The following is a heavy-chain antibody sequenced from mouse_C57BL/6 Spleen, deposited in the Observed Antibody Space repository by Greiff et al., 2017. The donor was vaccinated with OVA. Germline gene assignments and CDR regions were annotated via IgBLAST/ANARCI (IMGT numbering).Heavy chain of an antibody. V-gene: IGHV10-1*01. CDR3: VRHRCITTLGGYFDV. CDR1: GFSFNTYA. D-gene: IGHD1-1*01. CDR2: IRSKSNNYAT. Sequence: EVQLVESGGGLVQPKGSLKLSCAASGFSFNTYAMNWVRQAPGTGLEWVARIRSKSNNYATYYADSVKDRFTISRDDSESMLYLQMNNLKTEDTAMYYCVRHRCITTLGGYFDVWGTGTTVTVSS. J-gene: IGHJ1*03.